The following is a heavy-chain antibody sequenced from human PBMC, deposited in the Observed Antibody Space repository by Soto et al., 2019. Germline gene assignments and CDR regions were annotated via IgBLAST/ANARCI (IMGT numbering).Heavy chain of an antibody. J-gene: IGHJ6*02. Sequence: LRLSCAASGFTFSSYEMNWVRQAPGKGLEWVSYISSSGSTIYYADSVKGRFTISRDNAKNSLYLQMNSLRAEDTAVYYCASSHYYDSSGYYYYYGMDVWGQGTTVTVSS. CDR3: ASSHYYDSSGYYYYYGMDV. CDR2: ISSSGSTI. CDR1: GFTFSSYE. D-gene: IGHD3-22*01. V-gene: IGHV3-48*03.